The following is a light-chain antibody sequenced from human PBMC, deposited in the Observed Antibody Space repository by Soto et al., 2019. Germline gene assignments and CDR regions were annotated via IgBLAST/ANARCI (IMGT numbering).Light chain of an antibody. CDR1: SSDVGGFDY. CDR3: TSYSDGATLLV. Sequence: QPVLTQPASVSGSPGQSITISCTGTSSDVGGFDYVSWFQHYPGKAPKLIIFDVTNRPSGISHRFSGSKSGNTASLTISGLLTEDEADYYCTSYSDGATLLVFGGGTKVTVL. CDR2: DVT. V-gene: IGLV2-14*03. J-gene: IGLJ3*02.